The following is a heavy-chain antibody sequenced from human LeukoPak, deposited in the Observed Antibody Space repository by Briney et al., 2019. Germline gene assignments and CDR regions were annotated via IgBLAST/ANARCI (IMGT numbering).Heavy chain of an antibody. CDR3: ARAVTYFYGSVTYDWFDP. D-gene: IGHD3-10*01. J-gene: IGHJ5*02. CDR2: IKSDGST. CDR1: GFTFSSYW. Sequence: GGSLRLSCVASGFTFSSYWMHWVRHTPGKGLVWVSRIKSDGSTIYADSVKGRFTISRDNAKNTLYLQMNSLRAEDTAIYYCARAVTYFYGSVTYDWFDPWGQGTLVTVSS. V-gene: IGHV3-74*01.